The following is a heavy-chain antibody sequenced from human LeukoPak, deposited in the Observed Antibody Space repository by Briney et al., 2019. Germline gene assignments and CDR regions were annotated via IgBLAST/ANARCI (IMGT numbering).Heavy chain of an antibody. CDR3: AKVGSSCYCLDY. Sequence: GSLRLSCAASGFTFSSYAMSWVRQAPGKGLEWVSAISGSGGSTYYADSVKGRFTISRDNSKNTLYLQMNSLRAEDTAVYYCAKVGSSCYCLDYWGQGALVTVSS. CDR2: ISGSGGST. V-gene: IGHV3-23*01. CDR1: GFTFSSYA. J-gene: IGHJ4*02. D-gene: IGHD2-2*01.